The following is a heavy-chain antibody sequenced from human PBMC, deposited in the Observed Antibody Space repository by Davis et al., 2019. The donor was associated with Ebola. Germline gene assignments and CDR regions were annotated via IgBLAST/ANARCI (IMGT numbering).Heavy chain of an antibody. Sequence: GESLKISCVVSGFTFNGYKMNWVRQAPGKGLEWVSSISSDHYYINYADSVKGRFTISRDNAKNSLFLQMNSLRAEDTAVYYCARDPGVVVVAATGDYWGQGTLVTVSS. CDR2: ISSDHYYI. V-gene: IGHV3-21*04. J-gene: IGHJ4*02. CDR1: GFTFNGYK. D-gene: IGHD2-15*01. CDR3: ARDPGVVVVAATGDY.